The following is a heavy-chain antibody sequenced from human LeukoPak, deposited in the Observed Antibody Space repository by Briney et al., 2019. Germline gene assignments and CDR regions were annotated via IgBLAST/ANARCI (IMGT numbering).Heavy chain of an antibody. CDR3: ARVLVGWEYSGYDHFEIPEAFYYFDY. J-gene: IGHJ4*02. CDR1: GGSISSYY. Sequence: SETLSLTCTVSGGSISSYYWSWIRQPPGKGLEWIGYIYYSGSTNYNPSLKSRVTISVDTSKNQFSLKLSSVTAADTAVYYCARVLVGWEYSGYDHFEIPEAFYYFDYWGQGTLVTVSS. V-gene: IGHV4-59*08. CDR2: IYYSGST. D-gene: IGHD5-12*01.